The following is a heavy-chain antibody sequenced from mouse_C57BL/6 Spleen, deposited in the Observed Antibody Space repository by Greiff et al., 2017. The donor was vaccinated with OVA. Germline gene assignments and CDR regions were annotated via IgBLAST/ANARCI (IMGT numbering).Heavy chain of an antibody. CDR2: IWTGGGT. D-gene: IGHD2-3*01. Sequence: VQLQESGPGLVAPSQSLSITCTVSGFSLTSYAISWVRQPPGKGLEWLGVIWTGGGTNYNSALKSRPSISKDNSKSHGFLKMNSLQTVDTASYYCATDGYSLGVWGTGTTVTVSS. J-gene: IGHJ1*03. CDR1: GFSLTSYA. V-gene: IGHV2-9-1*01. CDR3: ATDGYSLGV.